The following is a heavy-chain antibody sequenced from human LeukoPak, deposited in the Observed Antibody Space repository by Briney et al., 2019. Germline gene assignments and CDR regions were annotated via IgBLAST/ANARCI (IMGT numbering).Heavy chain of an antibody. CDR2: IWYDGSNK. CDR1: GFTFSSYG. CDR3: AKSNSGWYVPPSD. Sequence: PGRSLRLSCAASGFTFSSYGMHWVRQAPGKGLEWVAVIWYDGSNKYYADSVKGRFTISRDNSKNTLYLQMNSLRAEDTAVYYCAKSNSGWYVPPSDWGQGTLVTVSS. V-gene: IGHV3-33*06. D-gene: IGHD6-19*01. J-gene: IGHJ4*02.